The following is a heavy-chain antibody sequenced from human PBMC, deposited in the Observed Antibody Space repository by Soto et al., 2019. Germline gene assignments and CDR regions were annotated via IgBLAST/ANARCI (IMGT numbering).Heavy chain of an antibody. D-gene: IGHD6-13*01. CDR3: AKSRGLYSSSWNSFDY. V-gene: IGHV3-23*01. CDR1: GFAFSNYA. CDR2: ISGSGSTT. J-gene: IGHJ4*02. Sequence: SGGSLRLACAASGFAFSNYAMSWVRQAPGKGLEWVSAISGSGSTTYSADSVRGRFTISRDNSKNTLYLQMNSLRAEDTAVYYCAKSRGLYSSSWNSFDYWGQGTLVTVSS.